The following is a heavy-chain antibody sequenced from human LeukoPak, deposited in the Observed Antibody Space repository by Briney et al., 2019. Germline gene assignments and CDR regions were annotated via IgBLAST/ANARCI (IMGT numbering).Heavy chain of an antibody. CDR2: LHYDGSIE. CDR3: AKDQGVVGSYDH. J-gene: IGHJ5*02. CDR1: GGSFSTFG. V-gene: IGHV3-30*02. D-gene: IGHD3-10*01. Sequence: GGSLRLSCAASGGSFSTFGMNWVRQSPGKGLEWLSVLHYDGSIEYYAESVKGRFTISRDNSRNTLFLQMNSLRVEATALYYCAKDQGVVGSYDHWGQGTLITVSS.